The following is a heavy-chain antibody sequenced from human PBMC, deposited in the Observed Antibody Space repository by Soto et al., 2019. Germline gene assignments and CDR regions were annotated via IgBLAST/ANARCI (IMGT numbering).Heavy chain of an antibody. D-gene: IGHD3-22*01. V-gene: IGHV2-5*02. Sequence: QITLKESGPTLVKPTQTLTLTCTFSGFSLSTNGVGVGWIRQPPGKALEWLALIYWDDDKRYSPSLKSRLTITRDTSKNQVVLTMTNMDPVDTATYYCAHRFGLPTWDSSGPHSECFQYWGQGTLVTVSS. J-gene: IGHJ1*01. CDR3: AHRFGLPTWDSSGPHSECFQY. CDR2: IYWDDDK. CDR1: GFSLSTNGVG.